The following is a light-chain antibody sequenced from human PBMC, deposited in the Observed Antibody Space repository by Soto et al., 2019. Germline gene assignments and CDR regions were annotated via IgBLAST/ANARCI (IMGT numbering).Light chain of an antibody. Sequence: QSALTQPASVSGSPGQSITIPCTGTSSDVGGYDYVSWYQQHPDKAPKLMIYEVSNRPSGVSNRFSGSKSGNTASLTISGLQAEDEAHYYCSSYSSNAVVFGGGTKVTVL. J-gene: IGLJ2*01. V-gene: IGLV2-14*01. CDR1: SSDVGGYDY. CDR2: EVS. CDR3: SSYSSNAVV.